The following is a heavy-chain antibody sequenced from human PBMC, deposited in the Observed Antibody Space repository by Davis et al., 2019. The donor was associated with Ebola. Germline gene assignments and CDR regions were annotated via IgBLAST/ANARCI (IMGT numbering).Heavy chain of an antibody. J-gene: IGHJ5*02. D-gene: IGHD1-1*01. V-gene: IGHV4-34*01. CDR2: ISHGGVT. CDR3: ARTTKTSVSESGLGYNYLDP. CDR1: GESFSDYF. Sequence: GSLRLSCAVYGESFSDYFWSWIRQPPGKGLEWIGQISHGGVTDYNPSLKSRATISVDSFKNQFSLDLNSVTAADTAVYYCARTTKTSVSESGLGYNYLDPWGQGTLVAVSS.